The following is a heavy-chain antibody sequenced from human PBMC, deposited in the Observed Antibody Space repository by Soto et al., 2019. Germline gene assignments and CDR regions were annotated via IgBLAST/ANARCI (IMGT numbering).Heavy chain of an antibody. CDR1: GGSIDSGDYY. CDR3: ARYNSYAIDY. D-gene: IGHD2-8*01. V-gene: IGHV4-61*08. CDR2: IHYSGTT. J-gene: IGHJ4*02. Sequence: PSETLSLTCTVSGGSIDSGDYYWSWIRQPPGKGLEWIANIHYSGTTNYNPSLASRVTLSVDTSKNQFSLKMTSVTAADRAMYFCARYNSYAIDYWGRGTLVTVPQ.